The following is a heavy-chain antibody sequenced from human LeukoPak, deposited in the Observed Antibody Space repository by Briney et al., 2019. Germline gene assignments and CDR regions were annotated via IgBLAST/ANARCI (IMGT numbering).Heavy chain of an antibody. Sequence: PGRSLRLSCAASGFTFSSYAMHWVRQAPGKGLEWVAVISYDGSNKYYADSVKGRFTISRDNSKNTLYLQMNSLRAEDTAVYYCARAGDWTYNGGIDYWGQGTLVTVSS. CDR3: ARAGDWTYNGGIDY. J-gene: IGHJ4*02. D-gene: IGHD2-21*02. CDR2: ISYDGSNK. CDR1: GFTFSSYA. V-gene: IGHV3-30-3*01.